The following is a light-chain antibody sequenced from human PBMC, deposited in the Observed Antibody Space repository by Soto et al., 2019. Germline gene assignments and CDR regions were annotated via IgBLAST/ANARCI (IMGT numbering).Light chain of an antibody. CDR1: QGIGSE. CDR3: QKPNAYPTWT. V-gene: IGKV1-9*01. J-gene: IGKJ1*01. CDR2: GAS. Sequence: QLTQYPSYLSASVGDRVTITCRASQGIGSELAWYQQKPGRAPKLLIFGASTLQSGVPSRFSGSGSGTDFTLTVSSLQPEDFATYFCQKPNAYPTWTFGQGTKVDIK.